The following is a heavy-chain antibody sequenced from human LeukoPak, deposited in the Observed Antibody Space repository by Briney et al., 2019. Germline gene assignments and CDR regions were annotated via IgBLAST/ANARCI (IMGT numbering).Heavy chain of an antibody. J-gene: IGHJ6*02. Sequence: EASVKVSCKASGYTSTSYYMHWVRQAPGQGLEWMGIINPSGGSTSYAQKFQGRVTMTRDTSTSTVYMELSSLRSEDTAVYYCARDKTTYYYDSSGYSNSMDVWGQGTTVTVSS. V-gene: IGHV1-46*01. D-gene: IGHD3-22*01. CDR2: INPSGGST. CDR1: GYTSTSYY. CDR3: ARDKTTYYYDSSGYSNSMDV.